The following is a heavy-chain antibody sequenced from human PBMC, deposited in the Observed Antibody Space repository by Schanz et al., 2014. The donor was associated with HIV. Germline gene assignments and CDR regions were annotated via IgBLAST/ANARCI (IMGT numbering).Heavy chain of an antibody. Sequence: VQLVESGGGLVQPGGSLGLSWAASGFTFSTNDMHWVRQVPGKGLEWVAVISHNGNNDYYAESVKGRVTISRDNSKNTLYLQMNNLKTEDTAVYYCAKAGLFFGQLWLGFFDYWGQGAQVTVSS. J-gene: IGHJ4*02. CDR1: GFTFSTND. CDR2: ISHNGNND. CDR3: AKAGLFFGQLWLGFFDY. D-gene: IGHD5-18*01. V-gene: IGHV3-30*18.